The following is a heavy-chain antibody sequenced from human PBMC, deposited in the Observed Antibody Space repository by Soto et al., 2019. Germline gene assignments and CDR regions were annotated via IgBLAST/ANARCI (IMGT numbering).Heavy chain of an antibody. D-gene: IGHD3-10*01. V-gene: IGHV4-34*01. CDR2: INHSGST. Sequence: PSETLSLTCAVYGGSFSGYYWSWIRQPPGKGLEWIGEINHSGSTNYNLSLKSRVTISVDTSKNQFSLKLSSVTAADTAVYYCARYGSGSYGPPLDYWGQGTLVTAPQ. CDR3: ARYGSGSYGPPLDY. J-gene: IGHJ4*02. CDR1: GGSFSGYY.